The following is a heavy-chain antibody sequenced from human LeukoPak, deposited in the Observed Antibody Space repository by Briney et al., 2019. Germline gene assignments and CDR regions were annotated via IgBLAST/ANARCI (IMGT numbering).Heavy chain of an antibody. CDR1: GFTFTSYD. J-gene: IGHJ4*02. Sequence: PGGSLRLSCAASGFTFTSYDIHWVRQAPGKGLEWVAVISYDGSNKYYADSVKGRFTISRDNSKNTLYLQMNSLRAEDTAVYYCAKRHHKTPFPLSWGQGTLVTVSS. CDR3: AKRHHKTPFPLS. CDR2: ISYDGSNK. D-gene: IGHD2-15*01. V-gene: IGHV3-30*18.